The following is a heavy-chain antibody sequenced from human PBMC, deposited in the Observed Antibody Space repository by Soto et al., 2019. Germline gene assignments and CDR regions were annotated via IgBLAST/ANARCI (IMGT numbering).Heavy chain of an antibody. Sequence: PGGSLRLSCAASGFIFSDYHMSWIRQAPGKGLEWISYITKSATTTYYADSVRGRFTISRDNGHNSLYLQMDSLRAEDTAHYYCVREMAILPGYFAYWGQGALVTVSS. CDR1: GFIFSDYH. CDR2: ITKSATTT. CDR3: VREMAILPGYFAY. J-gene: IGHJ4*02. D-gene: IGHD2-2*02. V-gene: IGHV3-11*01.